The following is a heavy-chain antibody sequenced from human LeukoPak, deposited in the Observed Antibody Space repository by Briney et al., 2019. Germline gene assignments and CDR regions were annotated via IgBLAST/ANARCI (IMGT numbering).Heavy chain of an antibody. D-gene: IGHD2-15*01. CDR1: GYIFINYG. CDR3: ARTRSFEAKIGYCPDY. Sequence: ASVRVSSEASGYIFINYGISWVRQAPGQGLEGMGWINTYSGNRNYARRREVRVALTTDTSTNTTYMELRTLRSDDTAVSYCARTRSFEAKIGYCPDYWGPGTLVTVSS. CDR2: INTYSGNR. V-gene: IGHV1-18*01. J-gene: IGHJ4*02.